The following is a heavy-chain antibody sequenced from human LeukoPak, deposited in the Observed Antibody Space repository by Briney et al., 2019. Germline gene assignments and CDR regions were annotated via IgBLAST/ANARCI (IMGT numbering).Heavy chain of an antibody. J-gene: IGHJ4*02. CDR2: IKEDGSEK. CDR1: GFTFGRYW. Sequence: PGGSLRLSCVASGFTFGRYWMSWVRQAPGKWLEWVANIKEDGSEKYYMDSVKGRFTISRDNAKNSLYLQMSSLGAEDTAVYYCARDKRVGSTLFDYWGQGTVVTVSS. D-gene: IGHD1-26*01. CDR3: ARDKRVGSTLFDY. V-gene: IGHV3-7*01.